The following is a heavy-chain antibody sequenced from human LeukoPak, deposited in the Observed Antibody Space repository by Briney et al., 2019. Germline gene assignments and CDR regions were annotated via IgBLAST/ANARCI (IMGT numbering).Heavy chain of an antibody. V-gene: IGHV1-8*01. CDR2: MNPNSGNT. J-gene: IGHJ6*02. D-gene: IGHD6-19*01. CDR1: GYTFTSYD. Sequence: GASVKVSCKASGYTFTSYDINWVRQATGQGLEWMGWMNPNSGNTGYAQKFQGRVTMTRNTSISTAYMELSSLRSEDTAVYYCAGGAAVAGHLYYYGMDVWGQGTTVTVSS. CDR3: AGGAAVAGHLYYYGMDV.